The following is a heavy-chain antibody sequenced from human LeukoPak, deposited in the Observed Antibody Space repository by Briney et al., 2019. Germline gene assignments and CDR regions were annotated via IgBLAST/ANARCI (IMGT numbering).Heavy chain of an antibody. D-gene: IGHD4-23*01. Sequence: PSETLSLTCAVYGGSFSGYYWSWIRQPPGKGLEGIGEINHSGSTNYNPSLKSRVTISVDTSKNQFSLKLSSVTAADTAVYYCARGPRGYGDYVGKGWFDPWGQGTLVTVSS. J-gene: IGHJ5*02. CDR1: GGSFSGYY. CDR2: INHSGST. CDR3: ARGPRGYGDYVGKGWFDP. V-gene: IGHV4-34*01.